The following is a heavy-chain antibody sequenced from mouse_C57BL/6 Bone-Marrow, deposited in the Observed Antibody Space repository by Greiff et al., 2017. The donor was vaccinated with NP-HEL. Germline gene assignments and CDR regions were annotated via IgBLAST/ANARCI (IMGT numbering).Heavy chain of an antibody. CDR1: GFTFSDYG. CDR3: ARPSMVTTPWFAY. V-gene: IGHV5-17*01. D-gene: IGHD2-9*01. Sequence: EVKLMESGGGLVKPGGSLKLSCAASGFTFSDYGMHWVRQAPEKGLEWVAYISSGSSTIYYADTVKGRFTIARDNAKNTLFLQMTSLRSEDTAMYYCARPSMVTTPWFAYWGQGTLVTVSA. CDR2: ISSGSSTI. J-gene: IGHJ3*01.